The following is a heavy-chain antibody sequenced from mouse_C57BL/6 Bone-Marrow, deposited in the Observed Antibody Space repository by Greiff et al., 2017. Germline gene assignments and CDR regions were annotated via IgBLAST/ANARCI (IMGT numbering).Heavy chain of an antibody. CDR3: ARRGDYSNYGRYFDV. J-gene: IGHJ1*03. CDR2: IYPRDGST. CDR1: GYTFTDHT. D-gene: IGHD2-5*01. V-gene: IGHV1-78*01. Sequence: VSGYTFTDHTIHWMKQRPEQGLEWIGYIYPRDGSTKYNVKFTGKATLTADKSSSTAYMQLNSLTSEDTAVYFCARRGDYSNYGRYFDVWGTGTTVTVSS.